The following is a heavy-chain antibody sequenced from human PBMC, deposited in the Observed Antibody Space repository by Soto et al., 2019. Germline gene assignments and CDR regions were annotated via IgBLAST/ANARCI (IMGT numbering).Heavy chain of an antibody. J-gene: IGHJ6*03. Sequence: SEPHSLTYTVSGGSISSSSYYCGWIRQPPGKGLEWIGSIYYSGSTYYNPSLKSRVTISVDTSKNQFSLKLSSVTAADTAVYYCARFNRGYCSSTSCYADYYYYMDVWGKGTTVTVSS. CDR2: IYYSGST. V-gene: IGHV4-39*01. D-gene: IGHD2-2*01. CDR1: GGSISSSSYY. CDR3: ARFNRGYCSSTSCYADYYYYMDV.